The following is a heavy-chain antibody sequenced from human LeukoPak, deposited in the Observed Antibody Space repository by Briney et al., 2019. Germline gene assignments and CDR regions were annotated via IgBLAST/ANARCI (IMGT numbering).Heavy chain of an antibody. V-gene: IGHV3-48*04. Sequence: GGSLRLSCAASGFTFNTYTMNWVRQAPGKGLEWVSYISSSGSTIYYADSVRGRFTISRDNAKNSLYLQMNSLRAEDTALYYCVRSDETPYGYFFDCWGQGILVIVS. CDR2: ISSSGSTI. CDR1: GFTFNTYT. CDR3: VRSDETPYGYFFDC. J-gene: IGHJ4*02. D-gene: IGHD3-10*01.